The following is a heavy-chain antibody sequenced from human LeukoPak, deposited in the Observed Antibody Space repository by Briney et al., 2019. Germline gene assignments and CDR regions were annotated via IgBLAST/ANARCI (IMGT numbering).Heavy chain of an antibody. D-gene: IGHD3-22*01. CDR2: ISGSGGST. V-gene: IGHV3-23*01. CDR1: GFTFSSYA. CDR3: AKWAYYYDSSGYYFDY. J-gene: IGHJ4*02. Sequence: GGSLRLSCAASGFTFSSYAMSWVRQAPGKGLEWVSAISGSGGSTYYADSVKGRFTISRDNSKNKLYLQMNSLRAEDTAVYYCAKWAYYYDSSGYYFDYWGQGTLVTVSS.